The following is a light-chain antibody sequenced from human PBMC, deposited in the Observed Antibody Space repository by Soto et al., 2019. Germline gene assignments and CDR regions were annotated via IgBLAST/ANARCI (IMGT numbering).Light chain of an antibody. CDR1: SLHSSYA. Sequence: QLVLTQSPSASASLGASVKLTCTLSSLHSSYAIAWHQQQPEKGPRYLVKLNSDGSHSKGDGIPDRFSGSSSGAERYLTISSLQSEDEADYYCQTWGTGIHYVFGTGTKPTVL. CDR3: QTWGTGIHYV. V-gene: IGLV4-69*01. CDR2: LNSDGSH. J-gene: IGLJ1*01.